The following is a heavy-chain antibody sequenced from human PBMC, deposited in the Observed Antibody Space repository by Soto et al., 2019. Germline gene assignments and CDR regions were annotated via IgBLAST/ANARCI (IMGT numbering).Heavy chain of an antibody. Sequence: QVQLQESGPGLVKPSQTLSLTCTVSGRSISSGGYYWSGIRQHPGKGLEWIGYIYYSGSTYYNPSINSRVTITVDTSKTQCSLKLSSVTAADTAVYYCAGGRVVVVVAATLYWFDPWGQGTLVTVS. CDR1: GRSISSGGYY. CDR3: AGGRVVVVVAATLYWFDP. J-gene: IGHJ5*02. V-gene: IGHV4-31*03. D-gene: IGHD2-15*01. CDR2: IYYSGST.